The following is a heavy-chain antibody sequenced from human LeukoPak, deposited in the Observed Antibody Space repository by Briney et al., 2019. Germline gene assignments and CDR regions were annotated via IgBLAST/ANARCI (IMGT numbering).Heavy chain of an antibody. J-gene: IGHJ4*02. CDR2: MNPNSGNT. CDR1: GYTFTSYD. Sequence: ASVKVSCKASGYTFTSYDINWVRQATGQGLEWMGWMNPNSGNTGYAQKFQGRVTITADKSTSTAYMELSSLRSEDTAVYYCARDRKYYYDSSGYSDYWGQGTLVTVSS. V-gene: IGHV1-8*01. D-gene: IGHD3-22*01. CDR3: ARDRKYYYDSSGYSDY.